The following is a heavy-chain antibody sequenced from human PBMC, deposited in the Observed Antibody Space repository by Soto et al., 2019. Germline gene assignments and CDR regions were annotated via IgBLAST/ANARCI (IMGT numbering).Heavy chain of an antibody. CDR1: GVSISSYY. CDR2: IYSGGGT. V-gene: IGHV4-59*08. Sequence: SETLSLTCTVSGVSISSYYWSWIRQSPGKGLEWIGYIYSGGGTNYNPSVKSRLTISVDTSMNQFSLELSSVTAADTAVYYCARGRTIAIAVAVDWFDPWGQGTLVTVSS. CDR3: ARGRTIAIAVAVDWFDP. D-gene: IGHD6-19*01. J-gene: IGHJ5*02.